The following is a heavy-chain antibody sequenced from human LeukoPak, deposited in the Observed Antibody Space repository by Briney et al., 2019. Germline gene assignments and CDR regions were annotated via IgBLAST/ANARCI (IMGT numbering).Heavy chain of an antibody. CDR1: GYTFTSYW. D-gene: IGHD3-22*01. Sequence: GESLQISCKGSGYTFTSYWIGWVRQMPGKGLEWMGIIYPGDSDIRYSPSFQGQVTISADKSISTAYLQWSSLKASDTAMYYCARPHYYDSSGYYFWGQGTLVTVSS. V-gene: IGHV5-51*01. CDR2: IYPGDSDI. J-gene: IGHJ4*02. CDR3: ARPHYYDSSGYYF.